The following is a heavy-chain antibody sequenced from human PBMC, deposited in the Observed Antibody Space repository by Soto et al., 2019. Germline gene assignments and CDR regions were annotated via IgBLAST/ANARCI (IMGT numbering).Heavy chain of an antibody. Sequence: KTSETLSLTCSVSIGSINNYYWSWIRQPPGKGLEWIGYIYYSGSTHYNPSLRSRVTISVDTSKNQLSLKLTSVTAADTAVYYCARGGGSSSRYRLNWFDSWGQGILVTVSS. CDR2: IYYSGST. V-gene: IGHV4-59*01. CDR3: ARGGGSSSRYRLNWFDS. D-gene: IGHD6-13*01. CDR1: IGSINNYY. J-gene: IGHJ5*01.